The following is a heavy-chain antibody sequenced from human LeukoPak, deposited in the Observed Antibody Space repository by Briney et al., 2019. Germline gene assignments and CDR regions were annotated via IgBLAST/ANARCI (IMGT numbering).Heavy chain of an antibody. Sequence: PGGSLRLSCAASGFTVSNNYMSWVRQAPGKGLEWVANIKQDGSEKYYVDSVKGRFTISRDNAKNSLYLQMNSLRAEDTAVYYCAREGIQLWLPGGAFDIWGQGTMVTVSS. J-gene: IGHJ3*02. CDR1: GFTVSNNY. D-gene: IGHD5-18*01. CDR2: IKQDGSEK. V-gene: IGHV3-7*01. CDR3: AREGIQLWLPGGAFDI.